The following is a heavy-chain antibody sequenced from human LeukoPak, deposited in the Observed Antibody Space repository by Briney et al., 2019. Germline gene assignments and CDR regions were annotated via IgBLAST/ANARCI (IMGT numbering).Heavy chain of an antibody. D-gene: IGHD4-11*01. V-gene: IGHV4-59*01. CDR3: ARDHLQADWFDP. CDR1: GGSIRTYY. CDR2: IYYSGST. J-gene: IGHJ5*02. Sequence: SETLSLTCTVSGGSIRTYYWSWIRQPPGKGLEWIGYIYYSGSTNYNPSLKGRVTISVDTSKNQFSLKLSSVTAADTAVYYCARDHLQADWFDPWGQGTLVTVSS.